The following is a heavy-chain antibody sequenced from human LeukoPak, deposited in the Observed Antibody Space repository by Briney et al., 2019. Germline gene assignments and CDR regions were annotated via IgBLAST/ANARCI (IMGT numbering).Heavy chain of an antibody. CDR1: GFTFSSYG. CDR3: ARESYDSSGFDY. V-gene: IGHV3-33*01. Sequence: GGSLRLSCAASGFTFSSYGMHWVRQAPGKGLEWVAVIWYDGSNKYYADSVKGRFTISRDNSKNTLYLQMNSLRDEDTAVYYCARESYDSSGFDYWGQGTLVTVSS. J-gene: IGHJ4*02. D-gene: IGHD3-22*01. CDR2: IWYDGSNK.